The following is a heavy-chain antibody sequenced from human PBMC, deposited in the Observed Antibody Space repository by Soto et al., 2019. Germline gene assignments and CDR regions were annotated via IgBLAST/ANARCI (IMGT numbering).Heavy chain of an antibody. CDR1: GGSVSSGRYY. Sequence: PSETLSLTCTVSGGSVSSGRYYWSWIRQPPGKGLEWIGYIYYSGSTNYNPSLKSRVTISVDTSKNQFSLKLSSVTAADTAVYYCAGDTGYCSGGSCSIEYFQHWGQGTLVTVSS. V-gene: IGHV4-61*01. D-gene: IGHD2-15*01. J-gene: IGHJ1*01. CDR3: AGDTGYCSGGSCSIEYFQH. CDR2: IYYSGST.